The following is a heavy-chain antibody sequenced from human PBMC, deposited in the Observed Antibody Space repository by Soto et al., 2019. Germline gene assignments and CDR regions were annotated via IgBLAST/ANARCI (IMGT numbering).Heavy chain of an antibody. J-gene: IGHJ5*02. Sequence: SETLSLTCTVSGGSFCNYYWSWIRQPPGKGLEWIGYIYYSGSTNYNPSLKSRVTISVDTSKNQFSLKLSSVTAADTAVYYCARVRFLGTGTMLVDPWGQGTRVTLSS. CDR2: IYYSGST. V-gene: IGHV4-59*01. CDR1: GGSFCNYY. D-gene: IGHD1-7*01. CDR3: ARVRFLGTGTMLVDP.